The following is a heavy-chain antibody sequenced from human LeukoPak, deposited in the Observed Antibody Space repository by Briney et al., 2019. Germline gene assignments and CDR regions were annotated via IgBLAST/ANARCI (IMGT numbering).Heavy chain of an antibody. J-gene: IGHJ5*02. D-gene: IGHD6-13*01. CDR3: VAEGGRYNWFDP. Sequence: PGESLRISCKGSGYSFTSYWISWVRQMPGKGLEWMGRIDPSDSYTNYSPSFQGHVTISADKSISTAYLQWSSLKASDTAMYYCVAEGGRYNWFDPWGQGTLVTVSS. V-gene: IGHV5-10-1*01. CDR1: GYSFTSYW. CDR2: IDPSDSYT.